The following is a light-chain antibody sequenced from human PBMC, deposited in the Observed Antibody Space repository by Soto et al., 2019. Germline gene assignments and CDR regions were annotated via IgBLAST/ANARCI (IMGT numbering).Light chain of an antibody. Sequence: QSVLTQPPSVSAAPGQKVTISCSGSSSNIGNNYVSWYQQLPGTAPKLLFYDSNKRPSGIPDRCSGSKSGTSATLGITGLQTGAEADYYCGTWDSSLSDVVFGGGTKLTVL. V-gene: IGLV1-51*01. CDR1: SSNIGNNY. CDR2: DSN. CDR3: GTWDSSLSDVV. J-gene: IGLJ2*01.